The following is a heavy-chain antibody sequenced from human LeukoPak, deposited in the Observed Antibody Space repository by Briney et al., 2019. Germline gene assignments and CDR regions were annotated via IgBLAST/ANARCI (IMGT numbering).Heavy chain of an antibody. V-gene: IGHV4-38-2*02. CDR3: ARRAGSGSTKVFDI. J-gene: IGHJ3*02. D-gene: IGHD3-10*01. CDR2: IYHSGST. Sequence: SETLSLTCTVSGYSISSGYYWGWIRQPPGEGLEWIGSIYHSGSTYYNPSLKSRVTISVDTPKNQFSLKLSSVTAADTAVYYCARRAGSGSTKVFDIWGQGTMVTVSS. CDR1: GYSISSGYY.